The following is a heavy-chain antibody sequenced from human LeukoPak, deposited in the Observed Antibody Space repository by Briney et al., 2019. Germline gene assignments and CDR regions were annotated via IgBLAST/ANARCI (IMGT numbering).Heavy chain of an antibody. CDR3: AKDFNRDILTGYYQHYFDY. CDR1: GFTFSSYG. J-gene: IGHJ4*02. V-gene: IGHV3-30*02. CDR2: IRYDGSNK. Sequence: GGSLRLSCAASGFTFSSYGMHWVRQAPGKGLEWVAFIRYDGSNKYYADSVKGRFTISRDNSKNTLYLQMNSLRAEDTAVYYCAKDFNRDILTGYYQHYFDYWGQGTLVTVSS. D-gene: IGHD3-9*01.